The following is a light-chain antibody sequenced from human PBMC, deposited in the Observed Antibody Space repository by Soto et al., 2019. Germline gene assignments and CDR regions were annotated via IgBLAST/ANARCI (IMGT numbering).Light chain of an antibody. CDR1: ESGSSSY. V-gene: IGKV3-20*01. CDR2: GAS. CDR3: QQYGSSQWT. Sequence: SHPPGALSLSPGESGRLSCSASESGSSSYLAWYQQKPGQAPRLLINGASSRANGIPDRFSGSGSGTDFSLTISRMEREDFAVYYCQQYGSSQWTFGQGTKVAIK. J-gene: IGKJ1*01.